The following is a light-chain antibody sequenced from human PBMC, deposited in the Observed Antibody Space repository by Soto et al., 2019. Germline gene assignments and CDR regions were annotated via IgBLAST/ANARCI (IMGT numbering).Light chain of an antibody. Sequence: EIVLPQSPATLSLSPGERASLSCRASQGVGSSLAWYQQKPGQAPKLLIYDVSNRATGSPARFSGSGSGTDFTLTISSREPEDFAVYYCQDRSVWHPLIFGGGTKVEI. CDR1: QGVGSS. V-gene: IGKV3D-11*01. CDR3: QDRSVWHPLI. CDR2: DVS. J-gene: IGKJ4*01.